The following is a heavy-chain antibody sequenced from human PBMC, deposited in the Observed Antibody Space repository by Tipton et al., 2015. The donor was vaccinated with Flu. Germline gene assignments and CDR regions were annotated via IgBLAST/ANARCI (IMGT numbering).Heavy chain of an antibody. J-gene: IGHJ6*02. V-gene: IGHV3-30*03. CDR1: GFTFSSYG. Sequence: QLVQSGGGVVQPGRSLRLSCAASGFTFSSYGMHWVRQAPGKGLEWVAVISYDGSNKYYADSVKGRFTISRDNSKNTLYLQMNSLRAEDTAVYYCARDQGYGDYLPYYYYYGMDVWGQGTTVTVSS. CDR2: ISYDGSNK. D-gene: IGHD4-17*01. CDR3: ARDQGYGDYLPYYYYYGMDV.